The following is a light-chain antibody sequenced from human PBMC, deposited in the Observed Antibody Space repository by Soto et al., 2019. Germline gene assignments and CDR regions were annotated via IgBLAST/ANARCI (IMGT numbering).Light chain of an antibody. CDR2: GAS. V-gene: IGKV3-15*01. J-gene: IGKJ1*01. Sequence: EAVLTQSPATLSVFPGERATLSCRASQSVATNLAWYQQRPGQAPRLLIYGASKRAIGLPARFSGSGSGTEFTLTITSLQSEDFALYYCQQRSNWPWTFGQGTKVDIK. CDR1: QSVATN. CDR3: QQRSNWPWT.